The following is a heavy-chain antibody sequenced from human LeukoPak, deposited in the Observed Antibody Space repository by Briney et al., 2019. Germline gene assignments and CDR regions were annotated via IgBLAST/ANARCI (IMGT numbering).Heavy chain of an antibody. D-gene: IGHD3-3*01. Sequence: ASVKVSCKASGYTFTINHIHWVRQAPGQGLEWMGRINPSGSSPSYAQQFQGRFTMTRDTSTSTLYMELSSLGSDDTAVYYCARAHTSAPGTLFDYWGQGTPVTVSS. CDR3: ARAHTSAPGTLFDY. CDR2: INPSGSSP. V-gene: IGHV1-46*01. J-gene: IGHJ4*02. CDR1: GYTFTINH.